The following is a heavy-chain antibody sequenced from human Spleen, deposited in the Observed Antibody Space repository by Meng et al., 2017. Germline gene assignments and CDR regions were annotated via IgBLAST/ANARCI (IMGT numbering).Heavy chain of an antibody. Sequence: VQLPQGGAGLLKPSETLSLTCAVYGGTISGYYWSWIRQPPGKGLEWIGEINDSGSTNYNPSLKSRVTISKDTSKNQFSLKLSSVTAADTAVYYCARTIGVEYSSSWYYFDYWGQGTLVTVSS. J-gene: IGHJ4*02. V-gene: IGHV4-34*01. CDR1: GGTISGYY. CDR2: INDSGST. CDR3: ARTIGVEYSSSWYYFDY. D-gene: IGHD6-13*01.